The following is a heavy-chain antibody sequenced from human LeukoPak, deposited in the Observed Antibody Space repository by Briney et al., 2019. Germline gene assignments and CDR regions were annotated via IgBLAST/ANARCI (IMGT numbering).Heavy chain of an antibody. CDR1: GYTFTSYG. CDR3: ARAGIPGYCTNVTCSNWLDP. J-gene: IGHJ5*02. CDR2: ISAYNGNT. D-gene: IGHD2-8*01. V-gene: IGHV1-18*01. Sequence: ASVKVSCKASGYTFTSYGISWVRQAPGQGLEWMGWISAYNGNTNYAQKFQGRVTITADESTSTAYMELSSLRSEDTAVYFCARAGIPGYCTNVTCSNWLDPWGQGTLVTVSS.